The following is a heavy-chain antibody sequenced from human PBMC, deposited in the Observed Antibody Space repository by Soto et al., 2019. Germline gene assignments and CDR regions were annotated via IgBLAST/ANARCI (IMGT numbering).Heavy chain of an antibody. Sequence: QVQLVESGGGVVQPGRSLRLSCAASGFTFSSYGMHWVRQAPGKGLEWVAVISYDGSNKYYADSVKGRLTISRDNSKNTLYLQMNSLKAEDTAVYYCAKSVGDILTCSPGYFDYWGQGTLVTVSS. CDR1: GFTFSSYG. CDR3: AKSVGDILTCSPGYFDY. J-gene: IGHJ4*02. CDR2: ISYDGSNK. V-gene: IGHV3-30*18. D-gene: IGHD3-9*01.